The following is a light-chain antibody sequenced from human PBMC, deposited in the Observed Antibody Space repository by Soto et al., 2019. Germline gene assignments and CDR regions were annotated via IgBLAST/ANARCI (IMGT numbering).Light chain of an antibody. Sequence: EIVMTQSPGSLSVSPRETATLSCRASQQINRYLAWYQHKPGQAPRLLIHGASTRATGVPARFSGSGSGTEFTLTISSLQSEDSAIYYCHQYNDWPWTFGQGTKVDIK. CDR1: QQINRY. V-gene: IGKV3-15*01. CDR3: HQYNDWPWT. J-gene: IGKJ1*01. CDR2: GAS.